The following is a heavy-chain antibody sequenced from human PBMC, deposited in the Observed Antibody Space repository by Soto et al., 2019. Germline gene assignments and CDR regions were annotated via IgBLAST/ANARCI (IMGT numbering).Heavy chain of an antibody. J-gene: IGHJ4*02. CDR1: GFTFSDFA. V-gene: IGHV3-30-3*01. Sequence: QVQLVESGGGVVQPGRSLRLSCSASGFTFSDFAKSWIRQAPGKGLYWVSFISYDGSNQYYAGSVKGRFTISRDNSKNTLFLLMSSLRPEDTAVYFCARRTGTAPRFDFLGQGTLVTVSS. D-gene: IGHD1-7*01. CDR3: ARRTGTAPRFDF. CDR2: ISYDGSNQ.